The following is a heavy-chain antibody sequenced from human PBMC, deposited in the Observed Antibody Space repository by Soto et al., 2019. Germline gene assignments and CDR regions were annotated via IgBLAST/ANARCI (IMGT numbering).Heavy chain of an antibody. CDR1: GGSISSGGYY. Sequence: SETLSLTCTVSGGSISSGGYYWSWIRQHPGKGLEWIGYIYYSGSTYYNPSLKSRVTISVDTSKNQFSLKLSSVTAADTAVYYCARHVPRVDIVAWWFDPWGQGTLVTVSS. J-gene: IGHJ5*02. CDR2: IYYSGST. V-gene: IGHV4-31*03. D-gene: IGHD5-12*01. CDR3: ARHVPRVDIVAWWFDP.